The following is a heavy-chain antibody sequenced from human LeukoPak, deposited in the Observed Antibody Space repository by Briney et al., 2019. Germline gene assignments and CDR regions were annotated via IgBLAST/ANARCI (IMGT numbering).Heavy chain of an antibody. Sequence: SETLSLTCAVYGGSFSGYYWSWIRQPPGKGLEWIGEINHSGSTNYNPSLTSRVTISVDTSKNQFSLKLSSVTAADTAVYYCARGASYSSGWLPKYFQHWGQGTLVTVSS. CDR2: INHSGST. V-gene: IGHV4-34*01. J-gene: IGHJ1*01. CDR3: ARGASYSSGWLPKYFQH. D-gene: IGHD6-19*01. CDR1: GGSFSGYY.